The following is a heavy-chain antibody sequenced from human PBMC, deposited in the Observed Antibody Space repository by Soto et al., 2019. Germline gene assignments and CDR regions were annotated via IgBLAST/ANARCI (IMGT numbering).Heavy chain of an antibody. CDR2: ISSSSSTT. Sequence: EVPLVASGGGLVQPGGSLRLSCAASGFTFSSYSMNWVRQDPGKELEWVSYISSSSSTTYYANSVKCQFTISRDNAKNSLYLQTNSLRDEDTAVYYCARPEYSSSSYGMDVWGQGTTVTVSS. J-gene: IGHJ6*02. V-gene: IGHV3-48*02. CDR1: GFTFSSYS. D-gene: IGHD6-6*01. CDR3: ARPEYSSSSYGMDV.